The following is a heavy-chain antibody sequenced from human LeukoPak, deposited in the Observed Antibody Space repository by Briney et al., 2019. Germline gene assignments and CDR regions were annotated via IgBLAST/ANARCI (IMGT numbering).Heavy chain of an antibody. CDR3: AKTTPYYYDSSGYYPYYFDY. CDR1: GFTFSSYA. J-gene: IGHJ4*02. CDR2: ISGSGGST. V-gene: IGHV3-23*01. Sequence: GGSLRLSCAASGFTFSSYAMSWVRQAPGKGLEWVSAISGSGGSTYYADSVKGRFTISRDNSKNTLYLQMNSLRAEDTAVYYYAKTTPYYYDSSGYYPYYFDYWGQGTLVTVSS. D-gene: IGHD3-22*01.